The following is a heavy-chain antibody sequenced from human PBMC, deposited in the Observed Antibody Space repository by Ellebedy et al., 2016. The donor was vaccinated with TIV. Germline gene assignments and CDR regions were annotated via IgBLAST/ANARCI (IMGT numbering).Heavy chain of an antibody. Sequence: PGGSLRLSCAASGFTFNDYPMTWVRQAPGKGLEWVSGISSSGSNTYYADSVRGRFTISRDSSKNTLHLQMQSLRAEDTAVYYCAKRKGGWRGLAYNYHGMDVWGQGTTVTVSS. V-gene: IGHV3-23*01. CDR2: ISSSGSNT. J-gene: IGHJ6*02. CDR1: GFTFNDYP. CDR3: AKRKGGWRGLAYNYHGMDV. D-gene: IGHD3-3*01.